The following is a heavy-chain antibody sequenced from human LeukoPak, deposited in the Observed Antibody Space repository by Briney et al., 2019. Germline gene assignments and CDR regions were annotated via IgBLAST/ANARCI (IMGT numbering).Heavy chain of an antibody. J-gene: IGHJ4*02. CDR3: AKDQSSSGSRFS. V-gene: IGHV3-23*01. CDR1: GSTFSSYA. CDR2: ISGSGGST. Sequence: QSGGSLRLSRAASGSTFSSYAMSWVRQAPGKGLEWVSAISGSGGSTYYADSVKGRFTISRDNSKNTLYLQMNSLRAEDTAVYYCAKDQSSSGSRFSWGQGTLVTVSS. D-gene: IGHD6-19*01.